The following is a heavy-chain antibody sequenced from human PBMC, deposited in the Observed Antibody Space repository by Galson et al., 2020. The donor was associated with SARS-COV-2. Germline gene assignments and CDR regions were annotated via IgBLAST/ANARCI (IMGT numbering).Heavy chain of an antibody. V-gene: IGHV4-38-2*01. D-gene: IGHD1-26*01. CDR1: GYSISSGYY. CDR3: ASSGSYYYYYGMDV. CDR2: IYHSGST. Sequence: SETLSLTCAVSGYSISSGYYWDWIRQPPGKGLEWIGSIYHSGSTYYNPSLKSRVTISVDTSKNQFSLKLSSVTAADTAVYYCASSGSYYYYYGMDVWGQGTTVTVSS. J-gene: IGHJ6*02.